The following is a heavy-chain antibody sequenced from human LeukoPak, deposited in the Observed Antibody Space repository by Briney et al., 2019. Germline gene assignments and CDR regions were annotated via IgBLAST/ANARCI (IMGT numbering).Heavy chain of an antibody. CDR1: GGSISSGSYY. CDR2: ICTSGST. V-gene: IGHV4-61*02. CDR3: ARLSGSGLDY. D-gene: IGHD1-26*01. Sequence: PSETLSLTCTVSGGSISSGSYYWSWIRQPAGKGLEWIGRICTSGSTNYNPSLKSRVTISVDTSKNQFSLKPSSVTAADTAVYYCARLSGSGLDYWGQGTLVTVSS. J-gene: IGHJ4*02.